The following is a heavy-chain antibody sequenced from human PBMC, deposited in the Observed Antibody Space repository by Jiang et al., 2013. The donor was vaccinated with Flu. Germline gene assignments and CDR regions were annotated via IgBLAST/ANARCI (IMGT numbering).Heavy chain of an antibody. CDR2: INPSGGST. CDR1: GYTFTSYY. Sequence: EVKKPGASVKVSCKASGYTFTSYYMHWVRQAPGQGLEWMGIINPSGGSTSYAQKFQGRVTMTRDTSTSTVYMELSSLRSEDTAVYYCARNMVVAAYRTRWFDPWGQGNPGHRLL. D-gene: IGHD2-15*01. V-gene: IGHV1-46*01. CDR3: ARNMVVAAYRTRWFDP. J-gene: IGHJ5*02.